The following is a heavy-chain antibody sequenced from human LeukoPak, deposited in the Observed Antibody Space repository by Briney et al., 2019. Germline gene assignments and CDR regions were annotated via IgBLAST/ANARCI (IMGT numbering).Heavy chain of an antibody. J-gene: IGHJ4*02. V-gene: IGHV3-23*01. D-gene: IGHD1-26*01. CDR1: GLTFSSYA. Sequence: GRSLRLSCAPSGLTFSSYATSWVRHAPGKGLEWVSAIRGGGRSTYYASSVEGRFPISSDKSKNTLYLQMNSLRAEDTAVYYCAKDSGGSHLEYGANFDYWGQGTLVTVSS. CDR3: AKDSGGSHLEYGANFDY. CDR2: IRGGGRST.